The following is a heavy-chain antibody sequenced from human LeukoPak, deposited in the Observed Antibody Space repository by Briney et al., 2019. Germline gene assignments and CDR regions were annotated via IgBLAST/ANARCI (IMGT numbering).Heavy chain of an antibody. V-gene: IGHV1-46*01. J-gene: IGHJ6*02. CDR1: GYTFTSYY. CDR3: AGHSDLGSGSHYPYYHLMDV. Sequence: GASVKVSCKASGYTFTSYYMHWVRQAPGQGLEWKGIINPSGGATSYAQKFQGRVAMIGDTSTSTVYMQMSSLRIDDTAVYYCAGHSDLGSGSHYPYYHLMDVWGQGTTVTVSS. D-gene: IGHD3-10*01. CDR2: INPSGGAT.